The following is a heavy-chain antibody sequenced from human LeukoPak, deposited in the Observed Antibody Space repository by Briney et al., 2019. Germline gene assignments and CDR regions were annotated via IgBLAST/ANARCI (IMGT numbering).Heavy chain of an antibody. CDR1: GYTFTGYY. CDR2: ISAYNGNT. CDR3: ARRMGSGYLDI. J-gene: IGHJ3*02. D-gene: IGHD3-22*01. Sequence: GASVKVSCKASGYTFTGYYMHWVRQAPGQGLEWMGWISAYNGNTNYAQKLQGRVTMTTDTSTSTAYMELRSLRSDDTAVYYCARRMGSGYLDIWGQGTMVTVSS. V-gene: IGHV1-18*04.